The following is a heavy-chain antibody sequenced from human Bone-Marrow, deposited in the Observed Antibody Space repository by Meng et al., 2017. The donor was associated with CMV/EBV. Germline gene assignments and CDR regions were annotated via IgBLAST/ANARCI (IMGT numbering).Heavy chain of an antibody. CDR3: ASLIGAAPAFDD. V-gene: IGHV3-23*01. J-gene: IGHJ4*02. D-gene: IGHD6-13*01. Sequence: GESLKISCAASGFTFSSYAMSWVRQAPGKGLEWVSAISGSGGSTYYADSVKGRFTISRDNAKNSLYLQMNSLRAEDTAVYYCASLIGAAPAFDDWGQGELVTVSS. CDR1: GFTFSSYA. CDR2: ISGSGGST.